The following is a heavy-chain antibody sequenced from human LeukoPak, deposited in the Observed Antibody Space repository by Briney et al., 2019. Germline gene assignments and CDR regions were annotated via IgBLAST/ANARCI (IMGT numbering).Heavy chain of an antibody. CDR3: ARNGYNPVAYDF. CDR1: GYSIVNGYF. D-gene: IGHD5-24*01. Sequence: LSETLSLTCPVSGYSIVNGYFWGWIRQPPAKGLEWIGNIYRTGTTFLNPSLQSRLSMSVDTSKNTFSLNLKSVTAADTAVYYCARNGYNPVAYDFWGPGTVVTVSS. J-gene: IGHJ3*01. V-gene: IGHV4-38-2*01. CDR2: IYRTGTT.